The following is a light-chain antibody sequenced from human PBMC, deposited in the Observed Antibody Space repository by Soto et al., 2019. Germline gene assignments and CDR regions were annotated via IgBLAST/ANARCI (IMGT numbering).Light chain of an antibody. CDR3: AAWDDSLNGWV. Sequence: QPVLTQAPSASGTPGQRVTISCSGSSSNIGSNTVTWYQQVPGTAPKLLIYSNDQRPSGGPDRFSGSKSGTSASLAIAGLQSEDEADYYCAAWDDSLNGWVFGGGTKLTVL. V-gene: IGLV1-44*01. CDR1: SSNIGSNT. CDR2: SND. J-gene: IGLJ3*02.